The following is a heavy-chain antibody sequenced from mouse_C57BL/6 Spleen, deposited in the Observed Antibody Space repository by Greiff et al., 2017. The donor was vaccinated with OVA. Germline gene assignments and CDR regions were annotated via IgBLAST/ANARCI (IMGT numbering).Heavy chain of an antibody. CDR2: IDPETGGT. CDR3: TSEGGYFRWFAD. CDR1: GYTFTDYE. Sequence: VQRVESGAELVRPGASVTLSCKASGYTFTDYEMHWVKQTPVHGLEWIGAIDPETGGTAYNQKFKGKAILTADKSSSTAYMELRSLTSEDSAVYYCTSEGGYFRWFADWGQGTLVTVSA. J-gene: IGHJ3*01. V-gene: IGHV1-15*01. D-gene: IGHD2-3*01.